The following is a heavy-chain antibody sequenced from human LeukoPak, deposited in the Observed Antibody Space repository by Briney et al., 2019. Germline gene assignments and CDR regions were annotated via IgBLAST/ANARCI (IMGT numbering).Heavy chain of an antibody. CDR3: ARDGVGVIVGSYYFDY. D-gene: IGHD3-10*01. CDR2: ISYDGSNK. Sequence: GGSLRLSCAASGFTFSSHAMHWVRQAPGKGLEWVAVISYDGSNKYYADSVKGRFTISRDNSKNTLYLQMNSLRAEDTAVYYCARDGVGVIVGSYYFDYWGQGTLVTVSS. V-gene: IGHV3-30*04. J-gene: IGHJ4*02. CDR1: GFTFSSHA.